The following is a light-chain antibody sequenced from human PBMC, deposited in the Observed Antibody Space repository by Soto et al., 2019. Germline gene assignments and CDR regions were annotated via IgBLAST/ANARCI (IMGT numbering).Light chain of an antibody. CDR3: QQRSNWPLT. CDR2: DAS. J-gene: IGKJ4*01. CDR1: QSVSSY. Sequence: EIVLTQSPATLSLSPGERATLSCRASQSVSSYLAWYQQKAGQAPRLLIYDASNRATGIPARFSGSGSGTDSTLTISSLEPEDFAVYYCQQRSNWPLTFGGGTKVDIK. V-gene: IGKV3-11*01.